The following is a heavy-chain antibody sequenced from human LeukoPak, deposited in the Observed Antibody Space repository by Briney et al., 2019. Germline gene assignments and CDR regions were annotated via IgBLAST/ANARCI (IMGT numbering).Heavy chain of an antibody. V-gene: IGHV3-23*01. CDR1: GFTFNNYA. CDR3: AKGVRVMATITQEDYFDY. CDR2: ISGSGGST. J-gene: IGHJ4*02. Sequence: GGSLRLSCAASGFTFNNYAMSWVRQAPGKGLEWVSVISGSGGSTYYADSVKGRFTISRDNSKNTLYLQMNSLRAEDTAVYYCAKGVRVMATITQEDYFDYGGQGTLVTVSS. D-gene: IGHD5-24*01.